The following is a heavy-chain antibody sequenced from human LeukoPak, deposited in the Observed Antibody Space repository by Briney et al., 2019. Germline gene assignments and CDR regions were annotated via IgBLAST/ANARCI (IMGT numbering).Heavy chain of an antibody. CDR3: ARIVATVI. V-gene: IGHV1-2*02. D-gene: IGHD5-12*01. CDR1: RYHFPGYH. J-gene: IGHJ4*02. Sequence: ASVKVYCQAFRYHFPGYHFHWVRQAPGQGLEWMGWINPKSGGTNYAQKFQGRVTMTRDTSIRPAYMELSRLRSDDTAVYYCARIVATVIWGQGTQVTGSS. CDR2: INPKSGGT.